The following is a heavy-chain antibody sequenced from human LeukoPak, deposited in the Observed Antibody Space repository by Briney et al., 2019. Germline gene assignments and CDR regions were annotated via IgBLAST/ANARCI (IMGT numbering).Heavy chain of an antibody. CDR3: AKDKEYSGFGPILSGYYYGMDV. CDR1: GFTFDDYA. V-gene: IGHV3-43D*04. D-gene: IGHD5-12*01. CDR2: ISWDGGST. J-gene: IGHJ6*04. Sequence: GGSLRLTCAASGFTFDDYAMHWVRQAPGKGLEWVSLISWDGGSTYYADSVKGRFTISRDNSRHTLYLQMNSLGAEDTALYYCAKDKEYSGFGPILSGYYYGMDVWGKGTTVTVSS.